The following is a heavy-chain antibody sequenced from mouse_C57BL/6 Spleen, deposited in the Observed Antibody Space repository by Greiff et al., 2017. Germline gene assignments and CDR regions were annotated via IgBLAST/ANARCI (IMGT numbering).Heavy chain of an antibody. CDR3: ARRYYGNYPYAMDY. D-gene: IGHD2-1*01. CDR1: GFTFSDYY. CDR2: ISNGGGST. J-gene: IGHJ4*01. Sequence: EVQVVESGGGLVQPGGSLKLSCAASGFTFSDYYMYWVRQTPEKRLEWVAYISNGGGSTYYPDTVKGRFTISRDNAKNTLYLQMSRLKSEDTAMYYCARRYYGNYPYAMDYWGQGTSVTVSS. V-gene: IGHV5-12*01.